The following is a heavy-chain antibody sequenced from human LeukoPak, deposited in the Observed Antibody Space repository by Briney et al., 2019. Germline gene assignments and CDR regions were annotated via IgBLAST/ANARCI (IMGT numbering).Heavy chain of an antibody. D-gene: IGHD3-10*01. CDR2: ISSSSSYT. Sequence: GGSLRLSCAASAFTFSDYYMSWLRQAPGKGLEWVSYISSSSSYTNYADSVKGRFTISRDNAKISVYLQMNSLRAEDTAVYYCARGSYGSGSIPLDYWGQGTLVTVSS. V-gene: IGHV3-11*05. CDR3: ARGSYGSGSIPLDY. J-gene: IGHJ4*02. CDR1: AFTFSDYY.